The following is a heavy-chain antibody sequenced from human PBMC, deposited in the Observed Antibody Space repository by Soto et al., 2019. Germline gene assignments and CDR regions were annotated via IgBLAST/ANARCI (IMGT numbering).Heavy chain of an antibody. Sequence: GGSLRLSCAASGFTFSSYGMHWVRQAPGKGLEWVAVIWYDGSNKYYADSVKGRFTISRDNSENTLYLQMNSLRAEDTAVYYCMGVVPAASLVYWGQGTLVTVSS. D-gene: IGHD2-2*01. CDR3: MGVVPAASLVY. CDR1: GFTFSSYG. V-gene: IGHV3-33*01. J-gene: IGHJ4*02. CDR2: IWYDGSNK.